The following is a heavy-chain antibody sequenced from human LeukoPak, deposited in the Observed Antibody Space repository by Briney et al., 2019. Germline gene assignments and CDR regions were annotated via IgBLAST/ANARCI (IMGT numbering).Heavy chain of an antibody. Sequence: SQTLSLTCTVSGGSISSYYWSWIRQPPGKGLEWIGYIYYSGSTNYNPSLKSRVTISVDTSKNQFSLKLSSVTAADTAVYYCARDRGDGYNSFDYWGQGTLVTVSS. CDR2: IYYSGST. J-gene: IGHJ4*02. CDR3: ARDRGDGYNSFDY. V-gene: IGHV4-59*01. CDR1: GGSISSYY. D-gene: IGHD5-24*01.